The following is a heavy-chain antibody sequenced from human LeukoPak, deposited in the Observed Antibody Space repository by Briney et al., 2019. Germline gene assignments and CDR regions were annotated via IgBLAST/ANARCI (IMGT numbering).Heavy chain of an antibody. J-gene: IGHJ4*02. Sequence: PGGSLRLSCAASGFTFSSYAMSWVRQAPGKGLEWVSAISGSGGSTYYADSVKGRFTISRDNSKNTLYLRMNSLRAGDTAVYYCTTNTGRWVSGSYSSDYWGQGTLVTVSS. D-gene: IGHD1-26*01. V-gene: IGHV3-23*01. CDR3: TTNTGRWVSGSYSSDY. CDR1: GFTFSSYA. CDR2: ISGSGGST.